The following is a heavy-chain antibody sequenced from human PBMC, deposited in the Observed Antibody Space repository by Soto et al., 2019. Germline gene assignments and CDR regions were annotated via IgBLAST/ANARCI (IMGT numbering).Heavy chain of an antibody. CDR2: IIPILGIA. CDR1: GGTFSSYT. D-gene: IGHD3-10*01. CDR3: ARATRSYGSGSSSLLGDAFDI. J-gene: IGHJ3*02. V-gene: IGHV1-69*02. Sequence: QVQLVQSGAEVKKPGSSVKVSCKASGGTFSSYTISWVRQAPGQGLEWMGRIIPILGIANYAQKFQGRVTITADKSTRTAYMELSSLRSEDTAVYYCARATRSYGSGSSSLLGDAFDIWGQGTMVTVSS.